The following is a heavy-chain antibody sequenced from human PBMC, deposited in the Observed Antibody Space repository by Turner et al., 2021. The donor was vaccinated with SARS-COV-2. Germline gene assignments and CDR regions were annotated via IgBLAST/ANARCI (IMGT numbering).Heavy chain of an antibody. Sequence: QLQLQESGPGLVRTSETLSLICTVSGDSISTSHDSWGWIRQPPGKGLEWIGSIYYSGLTFSNPSVKSRVTISVDTSKNDFSLQLSSVTASDTAVYYCMRHDHYGSASINWFNSWGQGTLVTVSS. CDR2: IYYSGLT. D-gene: IGHD3-10*01. CDR1: GDSISTSHDS. CDR3: MRHDHYGSASINWFNS. J-gene: IGHJ5*01. V-gene: IGHV4-39*01.